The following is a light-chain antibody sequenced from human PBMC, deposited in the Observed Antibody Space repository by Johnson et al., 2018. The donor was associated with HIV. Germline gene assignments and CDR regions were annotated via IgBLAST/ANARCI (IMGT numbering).Light chain of an antibody. V-gene: IGLV1-51*02. CDR1: SSNIGNNY. J-gene: IGLJ1*01. CDR3: GTWDDSLSTGGF. Sequence: QSVLTQPPSVSAAPGQKVTISCSGSSSNIGNNYVSWYQQLPGTAPKLLIYENNKRPSGIPDRFSGSKSGTSATLGITGLQTGDEADDYCGTWDDSLSTGGFSGAGTKVTVL. CDR2: ENN.